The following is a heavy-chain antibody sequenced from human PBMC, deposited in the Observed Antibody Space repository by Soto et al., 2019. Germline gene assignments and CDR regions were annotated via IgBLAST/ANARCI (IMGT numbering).Heavy chain of an antibody. J-gene: IGHJ6*02. CDR1: GYTFYSHS. Sequence: QAQLVQSGAEVKKPGASVKVSCKASGYTFYSHSISWVRQAPGQGLEWMGRINGDYGNTQYAQKFRGRVTMTTDTSTTTVYMELTNLRSDDTAVYXXXXXXXXXYYYGMDVWGQGTTVTVSS. V-gene: IGHV1-18*01. CDR2: INGDYGNT. CDR3: XXXXXXXYYYGMDV.